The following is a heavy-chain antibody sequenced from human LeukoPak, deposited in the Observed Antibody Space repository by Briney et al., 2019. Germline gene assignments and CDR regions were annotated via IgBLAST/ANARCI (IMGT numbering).Heavy chain of an antibody. CDR3: ARDRGYYDSSGYYSH. CDR2: ISYDGDNK. J-gene: IGHJ4*02. Sequence: GGSLRLSCAASGFIFSSYAMHWVRQAPGKGLEWVALISYDGDNKYYADSVKGRFTISRDNSKNTLYLQMNSLRAEDTAVYYCARDRGYYDSSGYYSHWGQGTLVTVSS. V-gene: IGHV3-30-3*01. D-gene: IGHD3-22*01. CDR1: GFIFSSYA.